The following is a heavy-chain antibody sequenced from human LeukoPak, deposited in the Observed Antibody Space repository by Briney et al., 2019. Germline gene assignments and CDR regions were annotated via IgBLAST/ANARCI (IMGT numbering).Heavy chain of an antibody. V-gene: IGHV3-30*18. CDR2: ISYDGSNT. Sequence: PGGSLRLSCAASGLTFSSYGMQWVRQAPGKGLEWVAVISYDGSNTYYADSVKGRFTISRDNSKNTLYLQMNSLRAEDTAVYYCAKPDAPYYDFWSGYYFLDVWGQGTTVTVSS. D-gene: IGHD3-3*01. CDR3: AKPDAPYYDFWSGYYFLDV. J-gene: IGHJ6*02. CDR1: GLTFSSYG.